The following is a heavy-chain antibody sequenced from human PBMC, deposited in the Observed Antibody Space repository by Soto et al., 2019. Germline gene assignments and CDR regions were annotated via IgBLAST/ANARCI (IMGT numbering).Heavy chain of an antibody. Sequence: SETLSLTCTVSGGSISSYYWSWIRQPPGKGLEWIGYIYYSGSTNSNPSLKSRVTISVDTSKNQFSLKLSSVTAADTAVYYCARPHGGSSGWDNWFDPWGQGTLVTVSS. CDR1: GGSISSYY. CDR2: IYYSGST. CDR3: ARPHGGSSGWDNWFDP. D-gene: IGHD6-25*01. J-gene: IGHJ5*02. V-gene: IGHV4-59*01.